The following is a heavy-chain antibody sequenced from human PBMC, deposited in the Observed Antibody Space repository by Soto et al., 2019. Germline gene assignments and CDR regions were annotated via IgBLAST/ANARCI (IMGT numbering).Heavy chain of an antibody. Sequence: PSETLSLTCAVYGGSFSDYYWTWVRQPPGKGLEWIGEINHSGSTNYNPSLKSRVAISVDTTKKQFSLNLNSVTAADTAAYYCSRGKWLVRQWGQGTLVTVSS. D-gene: IGHD6-19*01. CDR1: GGSFSDYY. J-gene: IGHJ4*02. CDR2: INHSGST. V-gene: IGHV4-34*01. CDR3: SRGKWLVRQ.